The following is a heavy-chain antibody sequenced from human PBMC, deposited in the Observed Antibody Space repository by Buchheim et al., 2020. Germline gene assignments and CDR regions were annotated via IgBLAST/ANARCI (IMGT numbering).Heavy chain of an antibody. D-gene: IGHD2-15*01. CDR3: ARNRGRIGYFDY. CDR1: GASVSSGAYY. CDR2: IYFTGAT. Sequence: QVQLQESGPGLVRPSQTLSLTCTVSGASVSSGAYYWSWIRHHPGKGLSWIGHIYFTGATYFNPSLTSRLAMSLDPSKNQFSLKLGSVTAADTAIYYCARNRGRIGYFDYWGQG. J-gene: IGHJ4*02. V-gene: IGHV4-31*03.